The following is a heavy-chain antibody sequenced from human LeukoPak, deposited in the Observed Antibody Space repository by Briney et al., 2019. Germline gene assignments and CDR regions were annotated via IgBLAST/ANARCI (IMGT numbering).Heavy chain of an antibody. V-gene: IGHV4-59*01. CDR1: GGSISTYY. CDR3: ARGSYCSGGTCMFDS. CDR2: IYHSGST. J-gene: IGHJ5*01. Sequence: KPSETLSLTCTVSGGSISTYYWNWIRQPPGKGLNWIGHIYHSGSTNYNPSLKSRVTISVDTSKNELSLKLSSVTAADTAVYFCARGSYCSGGTCMFDSWGQGTLVTVSS. D-gene: IGHD2-15*01.